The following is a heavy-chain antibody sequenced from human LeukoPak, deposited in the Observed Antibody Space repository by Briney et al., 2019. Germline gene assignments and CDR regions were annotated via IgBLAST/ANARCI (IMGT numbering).Heavy chain of an antibody. D-gene: IGHD3-10*01. CDR3: ARARYGSGRYGYFDY. J-gene: IGHJ4*02. CDR1: GGSVSHSNW. Sequence: SETLSLTCAVSGGSVSHSNWWTWVRQSPGKGLEWIGEVHPSEGTNYNPSLKSRVTISLDKSKNQFSLKLSSVTAADTAVYYCARARYGSGRYGYFDYWGQGTLVTVSS. CDR2: VHPSEGT. V-gene: IGHV4-4*02.